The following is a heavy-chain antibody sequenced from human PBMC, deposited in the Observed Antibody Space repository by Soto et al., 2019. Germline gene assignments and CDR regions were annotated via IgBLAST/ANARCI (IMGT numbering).Heavy chain of an antibody. J-gene: IGHJ4*02. CDR1: GYSFTNHV. D-gene: IGHD1-26*01. CDR2: INAGNGDK. Sequence: ASVKVSCRASGYSFTNHVLHLVRQAPGQGFDWMGWINAGNGDKKSSQKFQGRITIARDTSASTAYMQLSSLRSEDTAVYFCARGYQSWEWEVLGVWGKETLVTAPQ. V-gene: IGHV1-3*01. CDR3: ARGYQSWEWEVLGV.